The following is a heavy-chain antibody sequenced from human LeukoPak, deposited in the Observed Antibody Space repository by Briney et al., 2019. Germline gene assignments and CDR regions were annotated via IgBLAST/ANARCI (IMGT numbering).Heavy chain of an antibody. V-gene: IGHV4-38-2*02. CDR1: GHSISSAYY. CDR2: IYHSGST. CDR3: ARISSDWPHYYFDY. J-gene: IGHJ4*02. D-gene: IGHD6-19*01. Sequence: KPSETLSLTCTVSGHSISSAYYWGWIRQPPGKGLEWIGSIYHSGSTYYSPSLKSRVTISLDTSKNQFSLKLRSVTAADTAVYFCARISSDWPHYYFDYWGQGALVTVSS.